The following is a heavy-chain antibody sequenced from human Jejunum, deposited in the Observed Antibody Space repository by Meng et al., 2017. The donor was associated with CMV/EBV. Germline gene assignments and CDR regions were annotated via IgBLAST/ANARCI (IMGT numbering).Heavy chain of an antibody. J-gene: IGHJ4*02. CDR3: SGVDSAVTGESGSSYFDY. D-gene: IGHD1-26*01. CDR1: YYV. CDR2: IRNKVKGGTT. Sequence: YYVMSGVRQAPGKGLEWVGFIRNKVKGGTTEQTTSVKGRFTFSRDDSKSIGYLQMRSLRTEDTAVYYCSGVDSAVTGESGSSYFDYWGQGTLVTVSS. V-gene: IGHV3-22*01.